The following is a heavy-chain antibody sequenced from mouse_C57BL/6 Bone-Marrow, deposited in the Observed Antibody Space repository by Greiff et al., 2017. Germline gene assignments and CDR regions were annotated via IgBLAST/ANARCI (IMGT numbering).Heavy chain of an antibody. CDR1: GYTFTSYW. D-gene: IGHD3-2*02. CDR3: ARDSSGLFCAMDY. CDR2: IDPSDSYT. Sequence: VQLQQPGAELVMPGASVKLSCKASGYTFTSYWMHWVKQRPGQGLEWIGEIDPSDSYTNYNQKFKGKSTLTVDKSSSTAYMQLSSLTSEDSAVYYCARDSSGLFCAMDYWGQGTSVTVSS. J-gene: IGHJ4*01. V-gene: IGHV1-69*01.